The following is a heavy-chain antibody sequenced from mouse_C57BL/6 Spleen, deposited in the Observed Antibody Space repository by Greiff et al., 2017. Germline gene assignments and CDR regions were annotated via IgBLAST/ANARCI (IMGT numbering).Heavy chain of an antibody. V-gene: IGHV2-2*01. CDR1: GFSLTSYG. J-gene: IGHJ4*01. CDR3: ARRKEYDYDYAMDY. Sequence: VQLQESGPGLVQPSQSLSITCTVSGFSLTSYGVPWVRQSPGKGLEWLGVIWSGGSTDYNAAFISRLSISKDNSKCQVFLKMNRLQADDTAIYYSARRKEYDYDYAMDYWGQGTSVTVSS. CDR2: IWSGGST. D-gene: IGHD2-4*01.